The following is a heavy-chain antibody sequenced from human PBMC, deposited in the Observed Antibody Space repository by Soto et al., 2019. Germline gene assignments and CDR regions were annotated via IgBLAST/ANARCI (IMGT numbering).Heavy chain of an antibody. D-gene: IGHD7-27*01. CDR3: AIEVWGRGGYYLDS. V-gene: IGHV1-69*01. CDR1: GGTFNSFG. J-gene: IGHJ4*02. CDR2: IIPVFGTT. Sequence: QVHVVQSGAEVKKPGSSVKVTCKAFGGTFNSFGINWVRQAPGQGLEWMGGIIPVFGTTKYAQKFRDRVTLVAEGSTSTSYMELSSRTSDETAVYYCAIEVWGRGGYYLDSWGQGTLVTVSS.